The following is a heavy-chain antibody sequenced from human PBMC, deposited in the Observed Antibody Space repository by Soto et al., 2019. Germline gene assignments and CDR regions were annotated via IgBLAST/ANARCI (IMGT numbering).Heavy chain of an antibody. CDR3: AALRGGGGY. J-gene: IGHJ4*02. D-gene: IGHD3-10*01. CDR2: IYSGGYT. CDR1: GFTVSNNY. V-gene: IGHV3-53*01. Sequence: EVQLVESGGGLIQPGGSLRLSCAVSGFTVSNNYMSWVRQAPGKGLEGVSVIYSGGYTAYGDSVKGRFTISRDNSKNPLFLQMNGLGPADPDVYSCAALRGGGGYWGQGTLVTVSS.